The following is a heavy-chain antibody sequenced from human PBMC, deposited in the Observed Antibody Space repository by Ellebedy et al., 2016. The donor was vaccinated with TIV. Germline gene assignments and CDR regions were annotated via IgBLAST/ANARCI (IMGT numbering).Heavy chain of an antibody. CDR1: GYTFTSYG. CDR2: ISAYNGNT. J-gene: IGHJ4*02. D-gene: IGHD6-19*01. Sequence: AASVKVSCKASGYTFTSYGISWVRQAPGQGLEWMGWISAYNGNTNYAQKLQGRVTMTTDTSTSTAYMELRSLRSDDTAVYYCARIYSSGWSGEALFDYWGQGTLVTVSS. V-gene: IGHV1-18*01. CDR3: ARIYSSGWSGEALFDY.